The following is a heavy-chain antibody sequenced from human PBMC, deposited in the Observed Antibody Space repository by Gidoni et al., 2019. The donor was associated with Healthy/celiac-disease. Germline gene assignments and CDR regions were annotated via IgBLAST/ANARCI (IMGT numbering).Heavy chain of an antibody. D-gene: IGHD3-22*01. CDR1: GYTFTSYD. CDR3: ARGQGITMIVVVPQEYGMDV. J-gene: IGHJ6*02. Sequence: QVQLVQSGAEVKKPGASVKVSCKASGYTFTSYDINWVRQATGQGLAWMGWMNPNSGNTGYAQKFQGRVTMTRNTSISTAYMELSSLRSEDTAVYYCARGQGITMIVVVPQEYGMDVWGQGTTVTVSS. V-gene: IGHV1-8*01. CDR2: MNPNSGNT.